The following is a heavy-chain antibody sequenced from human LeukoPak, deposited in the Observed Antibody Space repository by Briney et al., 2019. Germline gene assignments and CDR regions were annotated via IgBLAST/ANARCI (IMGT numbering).Heavy chain of an antibody. D-gene: IGHD3-10*01. CDR1: GFTFSSYG. CDR3: ATVRGGSGTYYNDY. CDR2: IWYDGSNK. Sequence: GGSLRLSCAASGFTFSSYGVEWVRQAPGKGLEWVAVIWYDGSNKYYADSVKGRFTISRDNSKNTLYLQMNSLRAEDTSVYYCATVRGGSGTYYNDYWGQGTLVTVSS. V-gene: IGHV3-33*01. J-gene: IGHJ4*02.